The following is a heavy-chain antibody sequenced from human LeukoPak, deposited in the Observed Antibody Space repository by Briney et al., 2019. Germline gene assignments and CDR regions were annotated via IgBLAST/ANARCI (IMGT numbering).Heavy chain of an antibody. Sequence: GGSLRLSCAASGFTFSNAWMSWVRQAPGKGLEWVGRIKSKTDGGTTDYAAPVKGRFTISRDDSKNTLYLQMNSLKTEDTAVYYCTTAWSFGELPYGMDVWGQGTTVTVSS. D-gene: IGHD3-10*01. CDR3: TTAWSFGELPYGMDV. V-gene: IGHV3-15*01. CDR1: GFTFSNAW. J-gene: IGHJ6*02. CDR2: IKSKTDGGTT.